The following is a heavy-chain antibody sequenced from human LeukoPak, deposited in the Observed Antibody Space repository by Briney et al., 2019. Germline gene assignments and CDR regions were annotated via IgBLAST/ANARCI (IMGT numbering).Heavy chain of an antibody. V-gene: IGHV3-64*01. CDR3: ARSPGEVVNPEYAFDI. D-gene: IGHD3-10*01. CDR1: GFTFSSYA. CDR2: ISSNGGST. Sequence: PGGSLRLSCAASGFTFSSYAMHWDRQAPGKGLEYVSAISSNGGSTYYANSVKGRFTISRDNSKNTLYLQMGSLRAEDMAVYYCARSPGEVVNPEYAFDIWGQGTMVTVSS. J-gene: IGHJ3*02.